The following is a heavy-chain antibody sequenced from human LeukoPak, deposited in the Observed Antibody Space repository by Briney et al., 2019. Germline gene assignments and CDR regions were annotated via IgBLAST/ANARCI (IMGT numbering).Heavy chain of an antibody. CDR1: GGSISSYY. V-gene: IGHV4-59*01. D-gene: IGHD3-22*01. Sequence: SETLSLTCTVSGGSISSYYWSWIRQPPGKGLEWIGYIYYSGSTNYNPSLKSRVTISVDTSKNQFSLKLSSVTAADTAVYYCARVYDSSGSDAFDIWGQGTMVTVSS. J-gene: IGHJ3*02. CDR3: ARVYDSSGSDAFDI. CDR2: IYYSGST.